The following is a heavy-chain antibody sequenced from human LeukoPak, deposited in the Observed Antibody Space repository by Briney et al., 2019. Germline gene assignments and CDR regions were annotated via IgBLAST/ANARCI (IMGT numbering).Heavy chain of an antibody. CDR3: AKRPSYYDNSADGFDI. CDR2: NSGGGGST. V-gene: IGHV3-23*01. J-gene: IGHJ3*02. D-gene: IGHD3-22*01. CDR1: GFTFNNYA. Sequence: GGSLRLSCAASGFTFNNYALNWVRQAPGKGLQWVSGNSGGGGSTNYADSVRGRFTISRDNSRSTLYLQMNSLRAEDTALYYCAKRPSYYDNSADGFDIWGQGTMVTVSS.